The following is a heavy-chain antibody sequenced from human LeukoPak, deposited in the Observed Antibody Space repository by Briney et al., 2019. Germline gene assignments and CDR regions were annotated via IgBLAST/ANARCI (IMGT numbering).Heavy chain of an antibody. D-gene: IGHD2-2*01. Sequence: GGSLRLSCAASGFTFSSYSMNWVRQAPGKGLEWVSSISSSSSYIYYADSVKGRFTISRENAKNSLYLQMNSLRADDTAVYYCAREGAIVVVPAAIGRGWFDPWGQGTLVTVSS. CDR2: ISSSSSYI. CDR1: GFTFSSYS. CDR3: AREGAIVVVPAAIGRGWFDP. V-gene: IGHV3-21*01. J-gene: IGHJ5*02.